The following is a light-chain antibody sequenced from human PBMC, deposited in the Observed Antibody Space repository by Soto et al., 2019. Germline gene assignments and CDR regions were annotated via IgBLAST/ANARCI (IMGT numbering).Light chain of an antibody. V-gene: IGKV3-11*01. CDR2: DAS. CDR1: QSVSSY. CDR3: QQRSNWPYT. Sequence: EIVLTQSPATLSLSPGERATLSCRASQSVSSYLAWYQQKPGQAPRLLIYDASNRATGIPARFSGSGSGTDFTLTISSLESEDFAVYSCQQRSNWPYTFGQGTKLEIK. J-gene: IGKJ2*01.